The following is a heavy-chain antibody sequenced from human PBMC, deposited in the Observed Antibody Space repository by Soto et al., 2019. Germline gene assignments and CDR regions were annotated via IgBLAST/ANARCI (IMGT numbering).Heavy chain of an antibody. V-gene: IGHV1-24*01. D-gene: IGHD3-22*01. CDR1: GYTLTELS. CDR2: FDPEDGET. CDR3: ATYYYDSSGYYRATDDAFDI. Sequence: ASVKVSCKVSGYTLTELSMHWVRQAPGKGLEWMGGFDPEDGETIYAQKFQGRVTMTEDTSTDTAYMELSSLRSEDTAVYYCATYYYDSSGYYRATDDAFDIWGQGTMVTVS. J-gene: IGHJ3*02.